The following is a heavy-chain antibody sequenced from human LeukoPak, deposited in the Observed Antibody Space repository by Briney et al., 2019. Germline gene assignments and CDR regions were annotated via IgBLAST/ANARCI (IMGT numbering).Heavy chain of an antibody. Sequence: SETLSLTCAVYGGSFSGYYCGWVRQPPGKGLEWIGEINHSGSTNYNPSLRSRVTISVDTSKNQFSLKLSSVTAADTAVYYCARGRTRCSSTSCYKNQYYYYYMDVWGKGTTVTVSS. CDR1: GGSFSGYY. CDR3: ARGRTRCSSTSCYKNQYYYYYMDV. D-gene: IGHD2-2*02. J-gene: IGHJ6*03. CDR2: INHSGST. V-gene: IGHV4-34*01.